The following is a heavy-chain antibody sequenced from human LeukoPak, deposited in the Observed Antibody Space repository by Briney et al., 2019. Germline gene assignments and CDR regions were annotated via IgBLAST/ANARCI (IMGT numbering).Heavy chain of an antibody. J-gene: IGHJ4*02. Sequence: GGSLRLSCAASGFTISSYAMSWVRQAPGQGLEWVSTVGDGDGSTYYADSVKGRFTISRDNSNNTVYLQMNSLRAEDTAVYYCAKGTIFGVVWDYFDYWGQGTLVTVSS. CDR1: GFTISSYA. D-gene: IGHD3-3*01. CDR3: AKGTIFGVVWDYFDY. CDR2: VGDGDGST. V-gene: IGHV3-23*01.